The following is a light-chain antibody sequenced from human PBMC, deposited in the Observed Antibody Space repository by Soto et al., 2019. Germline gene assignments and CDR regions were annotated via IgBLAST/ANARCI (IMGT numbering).Light chain of an antibody. CDR1: QSISSN. CDR2: RAS. V-gene: IGKV3-15*01. J-gene: IGKJ1*01. CDR3: HQYENLPQT. Sequence: EIVMTQSPATLSVSPGERTTLSCRASQSISSNLAWYQQKLGQAPRLLIYRASTRATGIPARFSGSGSGTECTLTISSLQSEDFALYYCHQYENLPQTFGQGTKVVI.